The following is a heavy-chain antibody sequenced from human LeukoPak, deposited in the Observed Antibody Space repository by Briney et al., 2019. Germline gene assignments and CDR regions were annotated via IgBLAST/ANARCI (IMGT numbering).Heavy chain of an antibody. J-gene: IGHJ4*02. D-gene: IGHD3-10*01. Sequence: SQTLSLTCTVSSGFNGIGGDYGNWIRQHPGKGLEWIGYIYYSGSTYYNPSLKSRVTISVDTSKNQFSLKLSSVTAADTAVYYCARRNEGSGPGYFHYWGQGTLVTVSS. CDR1: SGFNGIGGDY. CDR2: IYYSGST. CDR3: ARRNEGSGPGYFHY. V-gene: IGHV4-31*03.